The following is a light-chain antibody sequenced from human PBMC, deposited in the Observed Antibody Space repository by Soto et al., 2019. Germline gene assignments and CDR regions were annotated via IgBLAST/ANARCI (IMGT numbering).Light chain of an antibody. J-gene: IGLJ2*01. Sequence: QSVLTQPPSVSAAPGQKVTISCSGSSSNIGNNYVSWYQQLPATAPKLLIYDNNKRPSGIPDRFSGSKSGTSATLGITGLQTGDEADYYCGTWDSSLSAHVVFGGGTKLTVL. CDR1: SSNIGNNY. V-gene: IGLV1-51*01. CDR3: GTWDSSLSAHVV. CDR2: DNN.